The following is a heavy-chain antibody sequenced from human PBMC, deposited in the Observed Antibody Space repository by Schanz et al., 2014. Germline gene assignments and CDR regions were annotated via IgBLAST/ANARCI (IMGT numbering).Heavy chain of an antibody. D-gene: IGHD6-13*01. J-gene: IGHJ6*02. Sequence: QVQLVESGGGLVKPGGSLRLSCAASGFRFRDYYMSWIRQAPGKGLEWISKISDSGRTIVYADSMKGRFTISRDNAKNSLYLQVNRLRAEDTAVYYCAKDIAPLAARPGYGMDVWGQGTTVTVSS. CDR3: AKDIAPLAARPGYGMDV. CDR1: GFRFRDYY. V-gene: IGHV3-11*01. CDR2: ISDSGRTI.